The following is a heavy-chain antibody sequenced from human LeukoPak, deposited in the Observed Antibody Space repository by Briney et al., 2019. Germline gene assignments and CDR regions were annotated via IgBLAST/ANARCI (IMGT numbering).Heavy chain of an antibody. Sequence: GESLKISCKGSGYSFTSYLIGWVRQMPGKGLEWMWIIYPGDSDTRYSPSFQGQVTISADKSISTAYLQWSSLKASDTAMYSCARLPDYYDSSGYCLDYWGQGTLVTVSS. J-gene: IGHJ4*02. CDR2: IYPGDSDT. CDR1: GYSFTSYL. D-gene: IGHD3-22*01. CDR3: ARLPDYYDSSGYCLDY. V-gene: IGHV5-51*01.